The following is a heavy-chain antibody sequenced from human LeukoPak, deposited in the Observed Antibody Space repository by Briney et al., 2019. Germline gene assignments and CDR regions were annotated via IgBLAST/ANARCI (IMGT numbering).Heavy chain of an antibody. CDR2: ISGSSDYI. V-gene: IGHV3-21*01. J-gene: IGHJ6*03. CDR1: GFIFRGYT. CDR3: TSYYYDDNYFYYMDV. Sequence: GGSLRLSCAASGFIFRGYTMNWVRQAPGKGPEWVSSISGSSDYIYYADSVKGRFTISRDNAKNSLYLQMNSLRAEDTTVYYCTSYYYDDNYFYYMDVWGTGTTVTVSS. D-gene: IGHD3-22*01.